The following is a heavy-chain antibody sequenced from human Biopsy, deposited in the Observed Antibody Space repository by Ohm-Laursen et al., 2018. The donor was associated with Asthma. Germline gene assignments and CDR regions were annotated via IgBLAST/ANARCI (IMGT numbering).Heavy chain of an antibody. CDR2: ISYGGKT. D-gene: IGHD3-3*01. V-gene: IGHV4-39*01. CDR1: GGSMTPTSHY. Sequence: SETLSLTCTVSGGSMTPTSHYWAWIRQAPGKGLEWIGYISYGGKTSYNPSLKNRVTISRDTSNNQFSLGLPSVTAADTAVYFCARRITIFGVVQKDHGMDAWGQGTTVIVSS. CDR3: ARRITIFGVVQKDHGMDA. J-gene: IGHJ6*02.